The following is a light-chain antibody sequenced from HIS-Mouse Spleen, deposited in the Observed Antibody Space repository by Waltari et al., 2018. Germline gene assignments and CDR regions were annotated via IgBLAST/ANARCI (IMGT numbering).Light chain of an antibody. CDR3: SSYTSSSTLV. CDR1: SSHVGSYNR. J-gene: IGLJ2*01. CDR2: EVS. Sequence: QSALTQPPSVSGSPGQSVTISCTGTSSHVGSYNRVSWYQQPPGTAPKLMIYEVSNRPSGVPDRFSGSKSGNTASLTISGLQAEDEADYYCSSYTSSSTLVFGGGTKLTVL. V-gene: IGLV2-18*02.